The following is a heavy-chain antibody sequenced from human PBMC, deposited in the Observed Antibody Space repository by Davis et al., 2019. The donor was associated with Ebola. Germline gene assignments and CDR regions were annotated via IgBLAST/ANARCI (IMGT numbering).Heavy chain of an antibody. Sequence: ASVKVSCKASGGTFSSYAISWVRQAPGQRLEWMGWINAGNGNTKYSQKFQGRVTITRDTSASTAYMELSSLRSEDTAVYYCARDSFGLMVYAGYYYYMDVWGKGTTVTVSS. D-gene: IGHD2-8*01. V-gene: IGHV1-3*01. CDR3: ARDSFGLMVYAGYYYYMDV. CDR1: GGTFSSYA. CDR2: INAGNGNT. J-gene: IGHJ6*03.